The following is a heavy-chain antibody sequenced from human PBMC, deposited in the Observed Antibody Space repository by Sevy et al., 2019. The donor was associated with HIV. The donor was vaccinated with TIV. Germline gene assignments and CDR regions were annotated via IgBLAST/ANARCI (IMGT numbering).Heavy chain of an antibody. CDR2: IYPDDSAS. V-gene: IGHV5-51*01. D-gene: IGHD3-22*01. CDR1: GYSFTSHW. CDR3: ATSRSGYFDSSGYYIY. Sequence: GESLKISCKGSGYSFTSHWIGWVRHMPGKGLEWMGIIYPDDSASRYSPSFQGQVTFSADKSTITAYLQWSSLKASDTAMYYCATSRSGYFDSSGYYIYWGQGTLVTVSS. J-gene: IGHJ4*02.